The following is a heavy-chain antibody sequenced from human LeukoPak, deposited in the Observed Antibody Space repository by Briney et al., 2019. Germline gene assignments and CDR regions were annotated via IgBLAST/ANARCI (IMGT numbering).Heavy chain of an antibody. J-gene: IGHJ1*01. V-gene: IGHV3-48*04. CDR2: ISSSGSTI. D-gene: IGHD4-17*01. CDR3: ARGSDSGDYEFLFQH. CDR1: GFTFSSYS. Sequence: PGGSLRLSCAASGFTFSSYSMNWVRQAPGKGLEWVSYISSSGSTIYYADSVKGRFTISRDNAKNSLYLQMNSLRAEDMAVYYCARGSDSGDYEFLFQHWGQGTLVTVSS.